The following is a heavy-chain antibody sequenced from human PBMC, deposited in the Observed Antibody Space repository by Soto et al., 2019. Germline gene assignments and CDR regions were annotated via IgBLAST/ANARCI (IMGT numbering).Heavy chain of an antibody. Sequence: QVQLVQSGAEVKKPGSSVKVSCKASGGTFSSYAISRVRQAPGQGLEWQGGLIPIFGTANYAQKVQGRVTITEVESTSTGYMELSSLRSEDTAVYYCASDYSNYEWDYYYYYGMDVWGRGTTFTVS. CDR3: ASDYSNYEWDYYYYYGMDV. D-gene: IGHD4-4*01. CDR1: GGTFSSYA. V-gene: IGHV1-69*01. CDR2: LIPIFGTA. J-gene: IGHJ6*02.